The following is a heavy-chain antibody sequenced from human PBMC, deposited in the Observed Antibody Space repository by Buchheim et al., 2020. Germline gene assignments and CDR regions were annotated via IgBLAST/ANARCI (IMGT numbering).Heavy chain of an antibody. CDR3: AQVEMSVVKA. Sequence: EVQLVESGGGVVQPGGSLRLSCAASGFTFSSYEMNWVRQTPGKGLEWVSYISSNGVTIHYADSLKGRFTVSRDNAKKSLYLQMSSLRADDTAVYYCAQVEMSVVKAWGQGT. V-gene: IGHV3-48*03. D-gene: IGHD2-21*01. CDR1: GFTFSSYE. CDR2: ISSNGVTI. J-gene: IGHJ5*02.